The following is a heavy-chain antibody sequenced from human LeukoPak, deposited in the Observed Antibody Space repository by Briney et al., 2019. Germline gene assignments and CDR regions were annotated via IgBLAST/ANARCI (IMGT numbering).Heavy chain of an antibody. V-gene: IGHV1-69*04. D-gene: IGHD3-10*01. CDR2: IIPILGIA. J-gene: IGHJ6*02. CDR1: GVTFSSYA. CDR3: ARGLDYYGSGSYVDGMDV. Sequence: SGKVSCKVSGVTFSSYAVSWVRQAPGQGLEWMGRIIPILGIAHYAQKFQGRVTITADKSTSTAYMELSSLRSEDTAVYYCARGLDYYGSGSYVDGMDVWGQGTTVTVSS.